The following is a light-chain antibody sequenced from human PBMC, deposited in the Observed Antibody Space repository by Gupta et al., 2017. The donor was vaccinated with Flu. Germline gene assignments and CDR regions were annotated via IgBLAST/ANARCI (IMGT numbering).Light chain of an antibody. Sequence: QSVTTSCTGTSSVVGGYNYVSWHHQHPAHAPILMIYEVSKRPSGVPDRFSGSKSGTTASLTVSGLQAEDEDDYYCSSYAGSKGVFGTGTKVTVL. CDR2: EVS. J-gene: IGLJ1*01. CDR3: SSYAGSKGV. CDR1: SSVVGGYNY. V-gene: IGLV2-8*01.